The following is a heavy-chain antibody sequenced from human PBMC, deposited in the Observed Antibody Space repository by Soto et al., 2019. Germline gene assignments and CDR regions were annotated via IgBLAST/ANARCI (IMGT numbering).Heavy chain of an antibody. D-gene: IGHD2-21*01. J-gene: IGHJ6*02. CDR2: IYYSGTT. CDR1: GGSISSCGYY. CDR3: AASCVACGGFNYYGMYV. Sequence: SETLSLTCTVSGGSISSCGYYWYWIRQHPGKGLEWIGYIYYSGTTYYNPSLKSRVTISVDTSKNQFSLKLSSVTAADTAVYYCAASCVACGGFNYYGMYVWGQGTTVTVSS. V-gene: IGHV4-31*03.